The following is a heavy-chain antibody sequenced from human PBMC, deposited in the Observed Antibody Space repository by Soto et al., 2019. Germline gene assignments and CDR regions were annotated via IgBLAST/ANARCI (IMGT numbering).Heavy chain of an antibody. Sequence: PGGSLRLSCAAPGFTFSSYAMSWVRQAPGKGLEWVSAISGSGGSTYYADSVKGRFTISRDNSKNTLYLQMNSLRAEDTAVYYCAKDGNFMVTPSAYFDYWGQGTLVTVSS. CDR3: AKDGNFMVTPSAYFDY. CDR2: ISGSGGST. CDR1: GFTFSSYA. V-gene: IGHV3-23*01. J-gene: IGHJ4*02. D-gene: IGHD5-18*01.